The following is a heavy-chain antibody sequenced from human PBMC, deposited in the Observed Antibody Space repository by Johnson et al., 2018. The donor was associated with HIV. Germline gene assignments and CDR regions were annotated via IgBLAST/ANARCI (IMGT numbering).Heavy chain of an antibody. V-gene: IGHV3-30*04. CDR1: GFTFSSYP. D-gene: IGHD4-11*01. CDR2: ISYDGSNK. CDR3: ARSYSTSWNASDI. J-gene: IGHJ3*02. Sequence: QVQLVESGGGVVQPGRSLRLSCAASGFTFSSYPMHWVRQAPGKGLEWVAVISYDGSNKYYADSVKGRFTISRDNSKNTLYLQMNSLRADDTALYSCARSYSTSWNASDIWGQGTMVTVSS.